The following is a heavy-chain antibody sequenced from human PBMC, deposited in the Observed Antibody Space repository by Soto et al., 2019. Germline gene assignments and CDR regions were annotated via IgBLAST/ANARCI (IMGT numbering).Heavy chain of an antibody. D-gene: IGHD3-22*01. J-gene: IGHJ3*02. V-gene: IGHV1-69*01. CDR3: ATSITMIVVVISMVAFDI. CDR1: GGTFSSYA. Sequence: QVQLVQSGAEVQKPGSSVKVSCKASGGTFSSYAISWVRQAPGQGLEWMGGIIPICGTANYAQKVQGRVTITADDSTSTAYMELSSLRSEARAVYYCATSITMIVVVISMVAFDIWGQGTMVTVSS. CDR2: IIPICGTA.